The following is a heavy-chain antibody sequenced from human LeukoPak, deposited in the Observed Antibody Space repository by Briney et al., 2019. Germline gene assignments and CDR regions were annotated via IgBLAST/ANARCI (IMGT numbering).Heavy chain of an antibody. CDR2: IWYDGSNK. V-gene: IGHV3-33*01. CDR1: GFTFSSYG. CDR3: ARDGGAMAARYYFDY. D-gene: IGHD5-18*01. J-gene: IGHJ4*02. Sequence: PGRSLRLSYAASGFTFSSYGMHWVRQAPGKGLEWVAVIWYDGSNKYYADSVKGRFTISRDNSKNTLYLQMNSLRAEDTAVYYCARDGGAMAARYYFDYWGQGTLVTVSS.